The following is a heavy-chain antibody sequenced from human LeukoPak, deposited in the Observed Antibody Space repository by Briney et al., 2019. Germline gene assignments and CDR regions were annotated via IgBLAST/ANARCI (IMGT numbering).Heavy chain of an antibody. CDR1: GFTFSDYY. V-gene: IGHV3-23*01. CDR3: AKDSAKKYDDY. D-gene: IGHD2/OR15-2a*01. Sequence: GGSLRLSCAASGFTFSDYYMSWVRQAPGKGLEWVSGIKGRFTISRENSKNTLYLQMNSLRAEDTAVYYCAKDSAKKYDDYWGQGTLVTVSS. J-gene: IGHJ4*02. CDR2: I.